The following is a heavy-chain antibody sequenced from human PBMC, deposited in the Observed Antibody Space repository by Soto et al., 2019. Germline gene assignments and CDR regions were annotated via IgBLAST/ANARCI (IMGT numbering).Heavy chain of an antibody. CDR3: ARGSYGSGSYSGYYYGMDV. Sequence: PSETLSLTCTVSGGSISSYYWSWIRQPPGKGLEWIGYIYYSGSTNYNPSLKSRVTISVDTSKNQFSLKLSSVTAADTAVYYCARGSYGSGSYSGYYYGMDVWGQGTTVTVSS. V-gene: IGHV4-59*01. J-gene: IGHJ6*02. D-gene: IGHD3-10*01. CDR1: GGSISSYY. CDR2: IYYSGST.